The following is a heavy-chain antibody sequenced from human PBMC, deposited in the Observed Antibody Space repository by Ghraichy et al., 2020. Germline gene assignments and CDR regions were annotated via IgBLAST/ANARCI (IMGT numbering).Heavy chain of an antibody. V-gene: IGHV3-21*01. CDR3: ARDLQSNAFDI. Sequence: SCAASGFTFSSYSMNWVRQAPGKGLEWVSSISSSSSYIYYADSVKGRFTISRDNAKNSLYLQMNSLRAEDTAVYYCARDLQSNAFDIWGQGTMVTVSS. CDR2: ISSSSSYI. CDR1: GFTFSSYS. J-gene: IGHJ3*02.